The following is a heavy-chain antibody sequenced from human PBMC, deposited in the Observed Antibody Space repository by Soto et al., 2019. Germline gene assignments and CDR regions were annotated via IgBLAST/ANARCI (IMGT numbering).Heavy chain of an antibody. CDR1: GYTFTSYY. Sequence: ASVKVSCKASGYTFTSYYMHWVRQAPGQGLEWMGIINPSGGSTSYAQKFQGRVTMTRDTSTSTVYMELSSLRSEDTAVYYCARSDSSSYSSSWLFDYWGQGTPVTVSS. CDR3: ARSDSSSYSSSWLFDY. V-gene: IGHV1-46*01. CDR2: INPSGGST. J-gene: IGHJ4*02. D-gene: IGHD6-13*01.